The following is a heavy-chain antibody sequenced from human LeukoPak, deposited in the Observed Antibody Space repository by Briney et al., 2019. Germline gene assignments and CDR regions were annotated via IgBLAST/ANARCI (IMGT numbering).Heavy chain of an antibody. J-gene: IGHJ4*02. CDR3: AIRSYYDTRGYYYFDY. V-gene: IGHV5-51*01. Sequence: GESLKISCKGSGYSLGSHWIGWVRQRPGKGLEWMGIIYPGDSDTRYSPSFQGQVTISADKSISTAYLQWSSLKASDTAMYYCAIRSYYDTRGYYYFDYWGQGTLVTVSA. D-gene: IGHD3-22*01. CDR2: IYPGDSDT. CDR1: GYSLGSHW.